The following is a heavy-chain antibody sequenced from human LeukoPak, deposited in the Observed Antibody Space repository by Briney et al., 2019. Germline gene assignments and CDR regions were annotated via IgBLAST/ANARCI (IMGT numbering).Heavy chain of an antibody. J-gene: IGHJ4*02. V-gene: IGHV3-21*01. CDR2: ISSSSSYI. CDR3: ARDGPGYSFDY. CDR1: GFTFSSYS. D-gene: IGHD5-18*01. Sequence: KPGGSLRLSCAASGFTFSSYSMNWVRQAPGKGLEWVSSISSSSSYIYYADSVKGRFTISRDNAKNSLYLHMNSLRAEDTALYYCARDGPGYSFDYWGQGTLVTVSS.